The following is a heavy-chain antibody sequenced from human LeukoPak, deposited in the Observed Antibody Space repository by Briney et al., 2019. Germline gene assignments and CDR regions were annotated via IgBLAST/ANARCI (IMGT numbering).Heavy chain of an antibody. CDR3: ARALQPKGGFDY. D-gene: IGHD1-1*01. V-gene: IGHV4-59*01. CDR1: GGSISSYY. CDR2: IYYSGST. J-gene: IGHJ4*02. Sequence: PSETLSLTCTVSGGSISSYYWSWIRQPPGKGLEWIGYIYYSGSTNYDPSLKSRVTISVDTSKNQFSLKLSSVTAADTAVYYCARALQPKGGFDYWGQGTLVTVSS.